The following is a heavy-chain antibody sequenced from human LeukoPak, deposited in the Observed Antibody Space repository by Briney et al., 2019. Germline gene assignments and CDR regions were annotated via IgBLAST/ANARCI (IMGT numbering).Heavy chain of an antibody. V-gene: IGHV3-21*01. CDR1: GFTFSSYS. CDR2: ISSSSSYI. CDR3: ARPRRITIFGVVTNDAFDI. Sequence: GGSLRLSCAASGFTFSSYSMNWVRQAPGKGLEWVSSISSSSSYIYYADSVKGRFTISRDNAKNSLYLQMNSLRAEDTAVYYCARPRRITIFGVVTNDAFDIWGQGTMVTVSS. J-gene: IGHJ3*02. D-gene: IGHD3-3*01.